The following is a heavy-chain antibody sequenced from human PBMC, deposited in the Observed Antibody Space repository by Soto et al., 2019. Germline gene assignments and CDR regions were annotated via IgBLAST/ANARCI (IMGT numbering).Heavy chain of an antibody. CDR2: ISAYNGNT. D-gene: IGHD3-3*01. J-gene: IGHJ4*02. V-gene: IGHV1-18*01. CDR1: GYTFTSYG. CDR3: ARDRKLRFLEWTRTRFDY. Sequence: ASVKVSCKASGYTFTSYGISWVRQAPGQGLEWMGWISAYNGNTNYAQKLQGRVTMTTDTSTSTAYMELRSLRSDDTAVYYCARDRKLRFLEWTRTRFDYWGQGTLVTVSS.